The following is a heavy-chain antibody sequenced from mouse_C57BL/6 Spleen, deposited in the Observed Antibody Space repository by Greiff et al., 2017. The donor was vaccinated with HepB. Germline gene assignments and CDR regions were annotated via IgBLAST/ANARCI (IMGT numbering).Heavy chain of an antibody. CDR1: GFTFSSYA. V-gene: IGHV5-9-1*02. CDR2: ISSGGDYI. Sequence: DVMLVESGEGLVKPGGSLKLSCAASGFTFSSYAMSWVRQTPEKRLEWVAYISSGGDYIYYADTVKGRFTISRDNARNTLYLQMSSLKSEDTAMYYCTRGRDSYYAMDYWGQGTSVTVSS. CDR3: TRGRDSYYAMDY. J-gene: IGHJ4*01.